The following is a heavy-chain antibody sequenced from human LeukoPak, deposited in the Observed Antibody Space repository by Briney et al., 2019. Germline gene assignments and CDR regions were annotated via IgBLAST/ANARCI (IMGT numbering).Heavy chain of an antibody. CDR2: ISNDGTTI. J-gene: IGHJ3*02. CDR1: GFTLSDYY. Sequence: GGSLRLSCAASGFTLSDYYMSWIRQAPGKGLEWVSYISNDGTTIHYADSVKGRFTFSRDNAKNSLYLQMNSLRAEDTAVYYCARGAEWRQYAFDIWGQGTMVTASS. D-gene: IGHD5-24*01. V-gene: IGHV3-11*01. CDR3: ARGAEWRQYAFDI.